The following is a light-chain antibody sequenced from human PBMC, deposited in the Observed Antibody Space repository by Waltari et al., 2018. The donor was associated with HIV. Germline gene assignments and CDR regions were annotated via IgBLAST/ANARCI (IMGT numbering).Light chain of an antibody. V-gene: IGLV3-25*03. CDR3: QSTDSSGISWV. CDR2: KDT. J-gene: IGLJ3*02. CDR1: PLGKHH. Sequence: SNDLTQPPSVSESPGQTARITCSGDPLGKHHAYWYQQKPGQAPLLLIYKDTERPSGIPARFSGSISGTTVTLTISGVQSEDEAEYYCQSTDSSGISWVFGGGTKLTVL.